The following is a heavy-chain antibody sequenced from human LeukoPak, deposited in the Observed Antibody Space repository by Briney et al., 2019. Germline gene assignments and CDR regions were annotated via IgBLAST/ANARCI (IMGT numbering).Heavy chain of an antibody. CDR2: IIPIFGTA. Sequence: ASVKVSCKASGGTFSSYAISWVRQAPGQGLEWMGGIIPIFGTANYAQKFQGRVTITADKSTSTAYMELSSLRSEDTAVYYCARDPRQLEDYYYYYYMDVWGKGTTVTVSS. D-gene: IGHD6-6*01. V-gene: IGHV1-69*06. CDR1: GGTFSSYA. CDR3: ARDPRQLEDYYYYYYMDV. J-gene: IGHJ6*03.